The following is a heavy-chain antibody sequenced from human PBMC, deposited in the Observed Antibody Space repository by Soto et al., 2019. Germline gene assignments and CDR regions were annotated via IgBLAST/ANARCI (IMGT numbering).Heavy chain of an antibody. CDR3: TTHPHCSGGSCPMYNYYYYMDV. V-gene: IGHV3-15*01. D-gene: IGHD2-15*01. CDR1: GFTFSNAW. CDR2: IKSKTDGGTT. J-gene: IGHJ6*03. Sequence: GGSLRLSCAASGFTFSNAWMSWVRQAPGKGLEWVGRIKSKTDGGTTDYAATGKGRFTNSRDDSKTTLYLQMNSMKTEDIAVYYCTTHPHCSGGSCPMYNYYYYMDVWGKGTTVTVSS.